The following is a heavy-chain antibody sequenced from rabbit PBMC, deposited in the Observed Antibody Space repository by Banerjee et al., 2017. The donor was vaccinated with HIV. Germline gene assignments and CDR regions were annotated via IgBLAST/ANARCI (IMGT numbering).Heavy chain of an antibody. CDR2: IYTSSGDT. Sequence: QEQLEESGGGLVKPEGSLTLTCKASGFDLSSYYYMCWVRQAPGKGLEWIACIYTSSGDTDYASWAKGRFTISKTSSTTVTLQMTSLTGADTATYFCARPMPYASSDGVKMYFDLWGQGTLVTVS. J-gene: IGHJ4*01. CDR1: GFDLSSYYY. CDR3: ARPMPYASSDGVKMYFDL. V-gene: IGHV1S45*01. D-gene: IGHD1-1*01.